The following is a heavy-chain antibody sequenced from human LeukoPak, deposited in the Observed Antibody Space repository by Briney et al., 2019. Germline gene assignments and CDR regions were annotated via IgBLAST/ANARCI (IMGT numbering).Heavy chain of an antibody. V-gene: IGHV4-34*01. D-gene: IGHD3-22*01. CDR2: INHSGST. CDR3: ARRHQYYYDSSGEDFDY. Sequence: SETLSLTCAVYGGSFSGCYWSWIRQPPGKGLEWIGEINHSGSTNYNPSLKSRVTISVDTSKNQFSLKLSSVTAADTAVYYCARRHQYYYDSSGEDFDYWGQGTLVTVSS. J-gene: IGHJ4*02. CDR1: GGSFSGCY.